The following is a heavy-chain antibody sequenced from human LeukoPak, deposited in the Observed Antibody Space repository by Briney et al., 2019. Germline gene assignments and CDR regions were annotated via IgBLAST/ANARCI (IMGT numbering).Heavy chain of an antibody. CDR1: GYTFTSYG. CDR3: ARDGYCSSTSCPLDPYYYYYMDV. Sequence: ASVKVSCKASGYTFTSYGISWVRQAPGQGLEWMGWISAYNGNTNYAQMLQGRVTMTTDTSTSTAYMELRSLRSDDTAVYYCARDGYCSSTSCPLDPYYYYYMDVWGKGTTVTVSS. CDR2: ISAYNGNT. D-gene: IGHD2-2*01. V-gene: IGHV1-18*01. J-gene: IGHJ6*03.